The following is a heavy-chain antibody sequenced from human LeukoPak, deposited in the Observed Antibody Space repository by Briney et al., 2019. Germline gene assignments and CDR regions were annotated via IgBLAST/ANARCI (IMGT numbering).Heavy chain of an antibody. Sequence: PGGSLRLSCATSGFTFSDYWMTWVRQAPGKGLEWVSSVSDGGYYIYYADSVKGRFTISRDNAKNSLYLQMNSLRAEDTAVYYCVQVRDNHLDYWGQGTLVTVSS. CDR3: VQVRDNHLDY. CDR2: VSDGGYYI. V-gene: IGHV3-21*01. CDR1: GFTFSDYW. D-gene: IGHD2-15*01. J-gene: IGHJ4*02.